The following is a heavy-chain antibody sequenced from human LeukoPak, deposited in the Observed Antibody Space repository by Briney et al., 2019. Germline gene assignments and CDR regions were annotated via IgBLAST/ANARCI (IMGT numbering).Heavy chain of an antibody. CDR1: GFPFSSYS. V-gene: IGHV3-23*01. CDR2: ISGSADNT. J-gene: IGHJ4*02. CDR3: AKQGFGC. Sequence: GGSLRLSCAASGFPFSSYSMTWVRQAPGEGLEWVSTISGSADNTNYAEAVKGRFTISRDNSKNTMYLQMNSLRAEDTAVYYCAKQGFGCWGQGTLVTVSS.